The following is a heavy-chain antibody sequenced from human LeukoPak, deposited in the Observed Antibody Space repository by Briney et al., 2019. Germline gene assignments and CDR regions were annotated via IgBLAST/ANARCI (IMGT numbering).Heavy chain of an antibody. Sequence: SETLSLTCAVYGGSFSGYYWSWIRQPPGKGLEWIGEINHSGSTNYNPSLKSRVTISVDTSKNQFSLKLSSVTAADTAVYYCARNRGAYVYYYGSGSPPKAPAYFDYWGQGTLVTVSS. CDR1: GGSFSGYY. V-gene: IGHV4-34*01. J-gene: IGHJ4*02. CDR3: ARNRGAYVYYYGSGSPPKAPAYFDY. D-gene: IGHD3-10*01. CDR2: INHSGST.